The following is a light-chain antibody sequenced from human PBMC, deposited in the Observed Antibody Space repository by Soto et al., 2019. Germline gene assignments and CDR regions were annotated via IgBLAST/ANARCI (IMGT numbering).Light chain of an antibody. V-gene: IGLV2-14*01. J-gene: IGLJ1*01. CDR3: SASAGSNNFV. Sequence: QSAVTQPASVSGSPGQSITISCTGTSSDVGGYDYVSWYQQYPGKAPRLIIYEVSNRPSGVSNRFSGSKSGNTASLTVSGLQTEDEADYYCSASAGSNNFVFGSGTKLTVL. CDR2: EVS. CDR1: SSDVGGYDY.